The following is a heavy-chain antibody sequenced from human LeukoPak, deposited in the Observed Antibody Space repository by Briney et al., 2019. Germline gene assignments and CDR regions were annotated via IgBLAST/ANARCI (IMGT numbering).Heavy chain of an antibody. J-gene: IGHJ5*02. CDR3: ARPSSLYYDSSAYPS. Sequence: KASETLSLTCTVSGVSVNSSSFYWGWMRQPPGKGLEWIGSIYYTGTTYYNPSLKSRVTMSVDPSKNQFSLRLNSVTAADTAVYFCARPSSLYYDSSAYPSWGQGTLVTVSS. V-gene: IGHV4-39*01. D-gene: IGHD3-22*01. CDR1: GVSVNSSSFY. CDR2: IYYTGTT.